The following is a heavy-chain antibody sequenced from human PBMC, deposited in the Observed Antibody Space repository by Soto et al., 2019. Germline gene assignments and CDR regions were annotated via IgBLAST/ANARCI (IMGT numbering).Heavy chain of an antibody. V-gene: IGHV3-21*02. Sequence: EVQLVESGGGPVKPGGSLRLSCAAAGFTFSSYNFNWVRQAPGEGLQWVSFISGTSRYIYYADSVKGRFTISRDNAKNSLYLQMNSLTAEDTAVYYCVRSNGDSYPDYWGQGTLVTVSS. CDR3: VRSNGDSYPDY. CDR1: GFTFSSYN. D-gene: IGHD4-17*01. CDR2: ISGTSRYI. J-gene: IGHJ4*02.